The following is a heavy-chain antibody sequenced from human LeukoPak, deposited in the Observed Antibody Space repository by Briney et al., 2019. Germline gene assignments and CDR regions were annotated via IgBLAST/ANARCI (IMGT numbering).Heavy chain of an antibody. CDR2: IDDGGTNT. Sequence: GGSLRLSCAASGFTFSSYAMSWVRQAPGKGLEWVSTIDDGGTNTYYADSVKGRFTISRDNSQNTLSLQMNSLRAEDTAIYYCAKVRSGSSNWALRIFDNWGQGTQVTVSS. CDR3: AKVRSGSSNWALRIFDN. CDR1: GFTFSSYA. D-gene: IGHD6-13*01. V-gene: IGHV3-23*01. J-gene: IGHJ4*02.